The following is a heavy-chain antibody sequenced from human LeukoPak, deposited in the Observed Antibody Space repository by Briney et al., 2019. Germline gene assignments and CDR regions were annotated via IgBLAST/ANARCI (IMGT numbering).Heavy chain of an antibody. V-gene: IGHV3-23*01. D-gene: IGHD1-26*01. Sequence: GGSLRLSCAASGFTFSSYAMSWVRQAPGKGLEWVSAISGSGGSTYYADSVKGRFTISRDNSKNTLYLQMNSLRAEDTAVYYCAKHLKPRPPLGDDPPYYYYYYMDVWGKGTTVTVSS. CDR1: GFTFSSYA. J-gene: IGHJ6*03. CDR3: AKHLKPRPPLGDDPPYYYYYYMDV. CDR2: ISGSGGST.